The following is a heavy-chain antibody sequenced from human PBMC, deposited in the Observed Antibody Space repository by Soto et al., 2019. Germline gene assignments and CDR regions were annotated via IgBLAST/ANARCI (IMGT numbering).Heavy chain of an antibody. CDR3: ARTTAVAGTPEFDY. CDR2: ISYDGSSK. V-gene: IGHV3-30-3*01. Sequence: QLQLVESGGGVVQPGGSLRLSCLASGFTFSSFSLHWFGQAPGKGLEWLALISYDGSSKYNADSVKGRFTISRENSNNTLYLQLSSLRPEDTAVYYCARTTAVAGTPEFDYWGQGALVTVSS. D-gene: IGHD6-19*01. J-gene: IGHJ4*02. CDR1: GFTFSSFS.